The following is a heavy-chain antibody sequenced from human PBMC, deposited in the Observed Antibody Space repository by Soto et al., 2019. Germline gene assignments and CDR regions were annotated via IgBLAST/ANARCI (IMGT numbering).Heavy chain of an antibody. V-gene: IGHV3-11*01. CDR2: ISSSGSTI. Sequence: QVQLVESGGGLVKPGGSLRLSCAASGFTFSDYYMSWIRQAPGKGLEWVSYISSSGSTIYYTDSVKGRFTISRDNATTSRDLQMNSLRAEATAVYYCARPSRVGDPGPFDYWGQGTLVTVSS. CDR3: ARPSRVGDPGPFDY. CDR1: GFTFSDYY. J-gene: IGHJ4*02. D-gene: IGHD3-16*01.